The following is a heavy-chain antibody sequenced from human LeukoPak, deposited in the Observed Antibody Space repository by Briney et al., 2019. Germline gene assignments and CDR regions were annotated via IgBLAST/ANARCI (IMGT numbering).Heavy chain of an antibody. CDR3: ASWLRGVIGAFDI. D-gene: IGHD3-10*01. V-gene: IGHV1-8*01. CDR1: GYTFTSYD. CDR2: MNPNNGNT. Sequence: ASVKVSCKASGYTFTSYDIQWVRQATGQGLEWMGWMNPNNGNTGYAQKFQGRVTMTRNTSISTAYMELSSLRSEDTAVYYCASWLRGVIGAFDIWGQGTMVTVSS. J-gene: IGHJ3*02.